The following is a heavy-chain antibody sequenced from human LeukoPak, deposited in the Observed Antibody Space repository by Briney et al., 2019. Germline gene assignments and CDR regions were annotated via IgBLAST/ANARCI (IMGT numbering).Heavy chain of an antibody. J-gene: IGHJ6*03. V-gene: IGHV1-8*01. D-gene: IGHD6-6*01. CDR1: GYTFTSYD. CDR2: MNPNSGNT. CDR3: ARVYSSSLTYYYYYYYMDV. Sequence: GASVKVSCKASGYTFTSYDINWVRQATGQGLEWMGWMNPNSGNTGYAQKFQGRVTVTRNTSISTAYMELSSLRSEDTAVYYCARVYSSSLTYYYYYYYMDVWGKGTTVTVS.